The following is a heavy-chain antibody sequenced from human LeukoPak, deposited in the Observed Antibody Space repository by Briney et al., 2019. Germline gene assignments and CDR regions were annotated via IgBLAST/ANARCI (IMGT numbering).Heavy chain of an antibody. Sequence: GASVNVSCKASGYTFTSYAISWVRQAPGQGLEWMGGIIPIFGTANYAQKFQGRVTITADESTSTAYMELSSLRSEDTAVYYCASGLPLGEQLLFFDYWGQGTLVTVSS. D-gene: IGHD2-2*01. CDR1: GYTFTSYA. CDR2: IIPIFGTA. V-gene: IGHV1-69*13. J-gene: IGHJ4*02. CDR3: ASGLPLGEQLLFFDY.